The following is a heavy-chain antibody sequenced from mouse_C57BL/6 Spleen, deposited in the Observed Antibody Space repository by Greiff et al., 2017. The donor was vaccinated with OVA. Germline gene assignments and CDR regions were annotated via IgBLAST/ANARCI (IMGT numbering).Heavy chain of an antibody. J-gene: IGHJ2*01. CDR3: ARSTMVTTGYYFDY. CDR1: GFSLTSYG. CDR2: LWSGGST. V-gene: IGHV2-2*01. Sequence: QVQLQQSGPGLVQPSQSLSITCTVSGFSLTSYGVHWVRQSPGKGLEWLGVLWSGGSTDYNAAFISRLSISKDNSKSQVFFKMNRLQADDTAIYYCARSTMVTTGYYFDYWGQGTTLTVSS. D-gene: IGHD2-2*01.